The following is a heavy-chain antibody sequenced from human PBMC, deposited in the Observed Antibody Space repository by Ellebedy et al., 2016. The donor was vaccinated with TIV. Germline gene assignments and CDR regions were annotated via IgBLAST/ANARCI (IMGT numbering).Heavy chain of an antibody. V-gene: IGHV4-39*01. J-gene: IGHJ4*02. D-gene: IGHD3-10*01. Sequence: GSLRLSXTVSGGSISSSSYYWGWIRQPPGKGLEWIGSIYYSGSTYYNPSLKSRVTISVDTSKNQFSLKLSSATAADTAVYYCARLRGYYYGSGSLGYYFDYWGQGTLVTVSS. CDR3: ARLRGYYYGSGSLGYYFDY. CDR1: GGSISSSSYY. CDR2: IYYSGST.